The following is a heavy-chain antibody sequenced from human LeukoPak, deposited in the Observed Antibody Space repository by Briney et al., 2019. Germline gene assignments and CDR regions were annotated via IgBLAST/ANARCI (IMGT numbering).Heavy chain of an antibody. CDR1: GYPFTNYY. CDR3: ARTHCSGGSRYRGFDY. J-gene: IGHJ4*02. D-gene: IGHD2-15*01. Sequence: GASVKVSCKASGYPFTNYYMHWVRQAPGQGLDWMGIINPLGGSTTYAQKFQGRVTMTRDTSSGTVYMELSSLRSEDTALYYCARTHCSGGSRYRGFDYWGQGTLVTVSS. V-gene: IGHV1-46*01. CDR2: INPLGGST.